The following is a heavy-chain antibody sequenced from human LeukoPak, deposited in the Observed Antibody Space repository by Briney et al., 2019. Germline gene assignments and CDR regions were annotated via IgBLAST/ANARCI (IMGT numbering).Heavy chain of an antibody. Sequence: ASVKVSCKASGYTFTSYHMHWVRQAPGQGLEWMGIINPSGGSTSYAQKFQGRVTMTRDMSTSTVYMELSSLRSEDTAVYYCARDRQQLARRYYYYYMDVWGKGTTVTVSS. D-gene: IGHD6-13*01. CDR1: GYTFTSYH. J-gene: IGHJ6*03. CDR2: INPSGGST. CDR3: ARDRQQLARRYYYYYMDV. V-gene: IGHV1-46*01.